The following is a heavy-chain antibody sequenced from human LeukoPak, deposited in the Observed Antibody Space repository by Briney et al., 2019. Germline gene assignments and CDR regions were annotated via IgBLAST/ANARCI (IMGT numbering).Heavy chain of an antibody. J-gene: IGHJ6*02. CDR3: ASEYRWLLDYYYYGMDV. D-gene: IGHD2-21*02. Sequence: SETLSLTCTVSGGSISSGGYYWSWIRQHPGKGLEWIGYIYYSGSTYYNPSLKSRVTISVDTSKNQFSLKLSSVTAADTAVYYCASEYRWLLDYYYYGMDVWGQGTTVTVSS. CDR1: GGSISSGGYY. CDR2: IYYSGST. V-gene: IGHV4-31*03.